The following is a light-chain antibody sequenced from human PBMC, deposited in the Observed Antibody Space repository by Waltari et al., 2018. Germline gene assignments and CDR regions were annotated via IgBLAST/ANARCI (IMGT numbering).Light chain of an antibody. Sequence: QTVVTQEPSFSVSPGGTVTLTCGLSSGSVSTSYYPSWYQQTPGQAPRTLIYNTNTRSSGVPDRFSGSILVKKAALTITGAQADDESDYYCVLYMGSGISVFGGGTKLTVL. V-gene: IGLV8-61*01. CDR1: SGSVSTSYY. CDR2: NTN. J-gene: IGLJ2*01. CDR3: VLYMGSGISV.